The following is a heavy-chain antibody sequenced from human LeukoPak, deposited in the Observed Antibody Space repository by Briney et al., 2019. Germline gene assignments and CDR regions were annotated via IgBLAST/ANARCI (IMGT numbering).Heavy chain of an antibody. J-gene: IGHJ5*02. D-gene: IGHD3-22*01. Sequence: SETLSLTCTVSGGSISSYYWSWIRQPPGKGLEWIGYIYYSGSTSYNPSLKSRVTISVDTSRNQFSLKMSSVTAADTAVYYCARNKYYDSSGYYWFDPWGQGTLVTVSS. CDR1: GGSISSYY. CDR3: ARNKYYDSSGYYWFDP. V-gene: IGHV4-59*08. CDR2: IYYSGST.